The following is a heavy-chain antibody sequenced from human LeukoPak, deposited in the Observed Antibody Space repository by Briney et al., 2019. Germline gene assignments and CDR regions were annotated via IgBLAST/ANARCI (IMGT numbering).Heavy chain of an antibody. D-gene: IGHD3-3*01. V-gene: IGHV4-4*07. J-gene: IGHJ4*02. Sequence: PSETLSLTCTVSGGSISSYYWSWIRQPAGKGLEWIGRIYTSGSTNYNASLKSRVSMSVDTSKNQFSLKLSSVTAADTAVYYCASLRFLEWSFDYWGQGTLVTVSS. CDR1: GGSISSYY. CDR2: IYTSGST. CDR3: ASLRFLEWSFDY.